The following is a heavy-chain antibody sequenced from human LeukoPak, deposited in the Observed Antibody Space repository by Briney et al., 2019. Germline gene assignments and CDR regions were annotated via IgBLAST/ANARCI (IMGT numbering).Heavy chain of an antibody. D-gene: IGHD6-13*01. Sequence: GESLKISCKGSGFSVTSYWIGWVRQMPGKGLEWMGIIYPGDSDTTYGPSFQGQVTISADKSISTAYLQWSSLKASDSAMYYCARTGKSSSLDSWGQGTLVTVSS. J-gene: IGHJ4*02. CDR2: IYPGDSDT. V-gene: IGHV5-51*01. CDR3: ARTGKSSSLDS. CDR1: GFSVTSYW.